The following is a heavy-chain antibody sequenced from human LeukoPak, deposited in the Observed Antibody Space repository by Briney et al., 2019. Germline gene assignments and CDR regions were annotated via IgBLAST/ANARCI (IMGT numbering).Heavy chain of an antibody. D-gene: IGHD6-6*01. CDR3: ARRSSGGYYYGMDV. V-gene: IGHV3-48*03. Sequence: GGSLRLPCAASGFTFSSYEMNWVRQAPGKGLEWVSYISSSGSTIYYADSVKGRFTISRDNAKNSLYLQMNSLRAEDTAVYYCARRSSGGYYYGMDVWGKGTTVTVSS. J-gene: IGHJ6*04. CDR1: GFTFSSYE. CDR2: ISSSGSTI.